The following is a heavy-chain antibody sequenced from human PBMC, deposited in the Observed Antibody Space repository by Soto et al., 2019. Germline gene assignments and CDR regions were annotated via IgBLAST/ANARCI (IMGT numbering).Heavy chain of an antibody. CDR3: ARDAGYSYGPFDY. D-gene: IGHD5-18*01. J-gene: IGHJ4*02. CDR1: GFTFSSYS. CDR2: ISSSSSTI. V-gene: IGHV3-48*02. Sequence: EVQLVESGGGLVQPGGSLRLSCAASGFTFSSYSMNWVRQAPGKGLEWVSYISSSSSTIYYADSVKGRFTISRDNAKNSLYLKMNSLRDEDTAVYYCARDAGYSYGPFDYWGQGTLVTVPS.